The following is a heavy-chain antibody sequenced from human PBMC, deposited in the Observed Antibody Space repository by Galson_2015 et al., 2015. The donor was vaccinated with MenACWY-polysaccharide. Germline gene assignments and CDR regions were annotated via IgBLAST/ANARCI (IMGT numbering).Heavy chain of an antibody. Sequence: SLRLSCAASGFTFSSNGMHWVRQAPGKGLEWVTYITYDGSDQNYARSVKGRFTISRDNSKSMLYLQMDSLRAEDTAVYHCAKREARNSGPFDLWGQGALVTVSS. D-gene: IGHD6-19*01. V-gene: IGHV3-30*18. CDR1: GFTFSSNG. CDR2: ITYDGSDQ. J-gene: IGHJ4*02. CDR3: AKREARNSGPFDL.